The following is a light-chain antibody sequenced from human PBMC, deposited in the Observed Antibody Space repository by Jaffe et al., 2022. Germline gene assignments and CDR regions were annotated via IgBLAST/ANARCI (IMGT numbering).Light chain of an antibody. CDR2: RDS. Sequence: SYELTQPLSVSVALGQTARITCEGIKIGSKLVHWYQQTPGQAPILVIYRDSERPSGIPERFSGSNSGNTATLTITRAQDGDEADYYCQVWDSNTVVFGGGTKLTVL. CDR3: QVWDSNTVV. J-gene: IGLJ3*02. CDR1: KIGSKL. V-gene: IGLV3-9*01.